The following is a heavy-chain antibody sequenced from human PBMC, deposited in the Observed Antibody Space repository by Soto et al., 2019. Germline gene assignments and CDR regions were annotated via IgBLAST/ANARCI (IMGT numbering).Heavy chain of an antibody. V-gene: IGHV1-18*01. CDR1: GYTFTNHG. J-gene: IGHJ4*02. CDR2: ISGHNGNT. CDR3: ARDLYPLAYYFDY. Sequence: QVQLVQSGAEVKKPGASVKVSCKASGYTFTNHGISWVRQAPGQGLEWLGWISGHNGNTKYAQRLQGRDTMTTDTSTSTAYMELRSLKSDYTAVYYCARDLYPLAYYFDYWGQGTLVTVSS.